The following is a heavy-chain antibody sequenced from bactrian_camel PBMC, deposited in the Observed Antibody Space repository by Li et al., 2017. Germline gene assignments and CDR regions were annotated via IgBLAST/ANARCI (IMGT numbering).Heavy chain of an antibody. J-gene: IGHJ6*01. CDR1: GYTFNTY. V-gene: IGHV3S67*01. CDR2: IDGVLRT. Sequence: VQLVESGGGSALAGGSVRLSCAASGYTFNTYSWFRQAPGEEREGVAAIDGVLRTYYADSVKGRFTISLDTAKNVLYLEMNSLISEDTAMYYCAADLFRVTACGAGYVPDFPYRGQGTQVTVS. CDR3: AADLFRVTACGAGYVPDFPY. D-gene: IGHD5*01.